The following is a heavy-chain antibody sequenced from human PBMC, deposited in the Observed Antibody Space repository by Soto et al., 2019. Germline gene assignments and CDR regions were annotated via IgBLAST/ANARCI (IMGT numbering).Heavy chain of an antibody. J-gene: IGHJ4*02. CDR3: ALRLGDPGRLYFDY. Sequence: SETLSLTCSVSGGSISSYYWSWIRQPPGKGLEWIGYIYYSGSTYYNPSLKSRVSISVDTSKNQFSLKLSSVTAADTAVYYCALRLGDPGRLYFDYWGQGTLVTVSS. V-gene: IGHV4-59*06. CDR1: GGSISSYY. CDR2: IYYSGST. D-gene: IGHD3-16*01.